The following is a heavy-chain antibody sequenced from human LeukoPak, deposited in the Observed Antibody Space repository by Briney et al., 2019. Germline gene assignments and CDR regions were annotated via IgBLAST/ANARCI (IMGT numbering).Heavy chain of an antibody. Sequence: GGSLRLSCAASGFTFSSYGMHWVRQAPGKGLEWVAVIWYDGSNKYYADSVKGRFTISRGNSKNTLYLQMNSLRAEDTAVYYCARDVRDSSGYYYVSWFDPWGQGTLVIVSS. CDR2: IWYDGSNK. V-gene: IGHV3-33*01. D-gene: IGHD3-22*01. CDR3: ARDVRDSSGYYYVSWFDP. CDR1: GFTFSSYG. J-gene: IGHJ5*02.